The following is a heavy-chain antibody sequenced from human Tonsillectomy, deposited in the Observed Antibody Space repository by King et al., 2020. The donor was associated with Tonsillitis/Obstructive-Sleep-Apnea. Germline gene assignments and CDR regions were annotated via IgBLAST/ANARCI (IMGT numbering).Heavy chain of an antibody. Sequence: QVQLQQWGAGLLKPSETLSLTCAVYGGSFSGYYWSWIRQPPGKGLEWIGEINHSGSTNYNRSLKSRVTISVDTSKNQFSLKLSSVTAADTAVYYCARDLDIVVVSADAFDIWGQGTMVTVSS. CDR3: ARDLDIVVVSADAFDI. D-gene: IGHD2-15*01. CDR1: GGSFSGYY. V-gene: IGHV4-34*01. CDR2: INHSGST. J-gene: IGHJ3*02.